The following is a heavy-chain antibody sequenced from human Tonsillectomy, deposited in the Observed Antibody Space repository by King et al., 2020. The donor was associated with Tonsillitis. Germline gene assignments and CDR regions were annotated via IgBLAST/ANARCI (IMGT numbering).Heavy chain of an antibody. CDR1: GLTFKTYA. J-gene: IGHJ4*02. CDR2: ISGSGGST. D-gene: IGHD3-16*01. Sequence: VQLVESGGGLVQPGGSLRLSCAASGLTFKTYAMTWVRQAPGKGLEWVSAISGSGGSTYYADSVRGRFTISRDNSKKTLYLQMNSLRVEDTAIYYCAMMELGGGNYFDYWGQGTLVTVSS. V-gene: IGHV3-23*04. CDR3: AMMELGGGNYFDY.